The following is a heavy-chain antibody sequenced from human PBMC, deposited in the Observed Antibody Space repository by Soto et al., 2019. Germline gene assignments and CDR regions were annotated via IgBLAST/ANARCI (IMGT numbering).Heavy chain of an antibody. J-gene: IGHJ4*02. CDR3: SFDY. V-gene: IGHV4-59*03. CDR2: VFHTGST. Sequence: PSETLSLTCIISGGSISSNYWSWIRQSPGKGLEWIGYVFHTGSTRYQPTLGSRVTISVDMSKNQFSLRLTSVTAADTYEQPLSFDYWGQGTLVTVSS. D-gene: IGHD6-13*01. CDR1: GGSISSNY.